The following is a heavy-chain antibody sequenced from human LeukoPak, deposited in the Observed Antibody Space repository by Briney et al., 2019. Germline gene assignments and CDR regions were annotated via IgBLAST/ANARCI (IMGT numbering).Heavy chain of an antibody. Sequence: GGSLRLSCAASGFTFSSYGMHWVRQAPGKGLEWVAVISYDGSNKYYADSVKGRFTISRDNPKNTLYLQMNSLRAEDTAVYYCAKDLRWYFDYWGQGTLVTVSS. CDR1: GFTFSSYG. D-gene: IGHD4-23*01. CDR2: ISYDGSNK. J-gene: IGHJ4*02. V-gene: IGHV3-30*18. CDR3: AKDLRWYFDY.